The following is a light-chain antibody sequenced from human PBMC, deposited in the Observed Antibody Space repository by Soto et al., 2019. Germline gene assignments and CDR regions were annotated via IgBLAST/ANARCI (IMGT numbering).Light chain of an antibody. CDR2: DAS. V-gene: IGKV1-5*01. Sequence: DIQMTQSPSTLSASVGDRVTITCRASQSISSWLAWYQQKPGKAPKLLIFDASSLESGTPSRFSGRRSGTQFTLTINGLQPDDFATYYCQQYNTYPRTFGLGTKVDIK. J-gene: IGKJ1*01. CDR3: QQYNTYPRT. CDR1: QSISSW.